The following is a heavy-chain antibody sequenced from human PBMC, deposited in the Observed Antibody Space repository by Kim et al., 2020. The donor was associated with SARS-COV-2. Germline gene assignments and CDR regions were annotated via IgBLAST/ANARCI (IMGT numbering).Heavy chain of an antibody. CDR3: ARAYKYGSGSYYLFYRDGMDV. Sequence: GGSLRLSCAASGFTFSSYDMHWVRQATGKGLEWVSAIGTAGDTYYPGSVKGRFTISRENAKNSLYLQMNSLRAGDTAVYYCARAYKYGSGSYYLFYRDGMDVWGQGTTVTVSS. D-gene: IGHD3-10*01. CDR2: IGTAGDT. V-gene: IGHV3-13*04. J-gene: IGHJ6*02. CDR1: GFTFSSYD.